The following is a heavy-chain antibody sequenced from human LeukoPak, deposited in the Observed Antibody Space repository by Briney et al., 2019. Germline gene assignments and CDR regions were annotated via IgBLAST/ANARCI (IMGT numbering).Heavy chain of an antibody. Sequence: GGSLRLSCAASGFTFDDYAMHWVRQAPGKGLEWVSGISWNSGSIGYADSVKGRFTISRDNAKNSLYLQMNGLRAEDTALYYCATSYGDFREPFDYWGQGTLVTVSS. D-gene: IGHD4-17*01. CDR2: ISWNSGSI. J-gene: IGHJ4*02. V-gene: IGHV3-9*01. CDR1: GFTFDDYA. CDR3: ATSYGDFREPFDY.